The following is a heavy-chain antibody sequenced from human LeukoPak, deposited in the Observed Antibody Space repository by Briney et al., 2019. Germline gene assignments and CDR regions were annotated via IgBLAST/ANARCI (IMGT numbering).Heavy chain of an antibody. V-gene: IGHV3-23*01. CDR2: IGGSGDFT. CDR1: GFTFSTYA. CDR3: ARQGDTGSWYFDY. D-gene: IGHD2-21*02. J-gene: IGHJ4*02. Sequence: GGSLRLSCAASGFTFSTYAMSWVRQAPGKGLEWVSAIGGSGDFTYYADSVKGQVTISRDNSKSTLYLQMDSLRAGDTAVYYCARQGDTGSWYFDYWGQGTLVTVSS.